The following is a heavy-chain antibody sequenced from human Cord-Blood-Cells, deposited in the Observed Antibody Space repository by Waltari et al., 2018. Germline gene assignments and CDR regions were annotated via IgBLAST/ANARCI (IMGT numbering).Heavy chain of an antibody. D-gene: IGHD6-13*01. V-gene: IGHV1-2*02. J-gene: IGHJ4*02. CDR1: GYTFTGYY. CDR2: INPNSGGT. Sequence: QVQLVQSGAEVKKPGASVKVSCQASGYTFTGYYMNCVRQAPGQGHEWMGWINPNSGGTTYAQKFQGRVTMTRDTSISTAYMELSRLRSDDTAVYYCAFRPSYSSSWYYWGQGTLVTVSS. CDR3: AFRPSYSSSWYY.